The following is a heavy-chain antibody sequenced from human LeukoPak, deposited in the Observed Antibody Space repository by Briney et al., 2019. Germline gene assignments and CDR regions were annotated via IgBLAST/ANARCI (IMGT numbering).Heavy chain of an antibody. CDR1: GGTFSSYA. CDR3: AREEGIAVQYGMDV. V-gene: IGHV1-69*04. J-gene: IGHJ6*02. D-gene: IGHD6-19*01. Sequence: GASVKVSCKASGGTFSSYAISWVRQAPGQGLEWMGRIIPILGIANYAQKFQGRVTITADKSTSTAYMELSSLRSEDTAMYYCAREEGIAVQYGMDVWGQGTTVTVSS. CDR2: IIPILGIA.